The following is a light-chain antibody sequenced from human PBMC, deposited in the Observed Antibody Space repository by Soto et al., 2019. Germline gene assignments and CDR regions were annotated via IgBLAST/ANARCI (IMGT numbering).Light chain of an antibody. V-gene: IGLV2-14*01. CDR1: SSEVGGYNY. Sequence: QSALTQPASVSGSPGQSITISCAGTSSEVGGYNYVSWYQQHPGKAPKLMNSDVSNRLSGVSNRFSGSKSGNTASLTISGPHTEFEADYYFCSNTTVGTFDLGARVTVT. CDR2: DVS. J-gene: IGLJ1*01. CDR3: CSNTTVGTFD.